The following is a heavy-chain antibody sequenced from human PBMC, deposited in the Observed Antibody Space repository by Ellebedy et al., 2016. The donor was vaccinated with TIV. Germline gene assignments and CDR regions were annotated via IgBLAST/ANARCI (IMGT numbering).Heavy chain of an antibody. J-gene: IGHJ6*02. CDR2: INPNSGVA. Sequence: ASVKVSCKASGYTFGGYYMDWVRQAPGQGLEWMGWINPNSGVANYARKFKGRVTMTSDTSINTAYMELSGLTSDDTAVYYCARDFFYGSGSYYPYYGIDVWGQGTTVSVSS. D-gene: IGHD3-10*01. CDR1: GYTFGGYY. V-gene: IGHV1-2*02. CDR3: ARDFFYGSGSYYPYYGIDV.